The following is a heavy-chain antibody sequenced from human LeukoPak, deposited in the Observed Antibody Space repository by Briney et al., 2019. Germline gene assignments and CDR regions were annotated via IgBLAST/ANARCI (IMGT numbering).Heavy chain of an antibody. Sequence: SETLSLTCAVCGGSFSGYYWSWIRQPPGKGLEWIGEINHSGSTNYNPSLKIRLTISLDTSNIQFSLKPISVPAADTAVYYCARYCSSTSCYARGPRLAFDYWGQGTLVTVSS. D-gene: IGHD2-2*01. CDR2: INHSGST. V-gene: IGHV4-34*01. CDR1: GGSFSGYY. J-gene: IGHJ4*02. CDR3: ARYCSSTSCYARGPRLAFDY.